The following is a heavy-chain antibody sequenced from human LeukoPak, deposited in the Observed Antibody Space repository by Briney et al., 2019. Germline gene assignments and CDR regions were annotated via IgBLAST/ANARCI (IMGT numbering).Heavy chain of an antibody. V-gene: IGHV3-23*01. CDR3: AKGSRRVWNYGDYHGWYFDY. Sequence: PGGSLRLSCAASGFTFSSYAMSWVRQAPGKGLEWVSAISGSGGSTYYADSVKGRFTISRDNSKNTLYLQMNSLRAEDTAVYYCAKGSRRVWNYGDYHGWYFDYWGQGTLVTVSS. D-gene: IGHD4-17*01. CDR2: ISGSGGST. CDR1: GFTFSSYA. J-gene: IGHJ4*02.